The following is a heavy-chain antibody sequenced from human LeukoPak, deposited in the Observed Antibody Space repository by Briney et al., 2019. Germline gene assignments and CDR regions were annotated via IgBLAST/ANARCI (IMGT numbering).Heavy chain of an antibody. V-gene: IGHV4-30-4*08. CDR1: GGSISSGDYY. J-gene: IGHJ2*01. Sequence: SETLSLTCTVSGGSISSGDYYWSWIRQPPGKGLEWIGYIYYSGSTYYNPSLKSRVTISVDTSKNQFSPKLSSVTAADTAVYYCASTTIFGVASNWYFDLWGRGTLVTVSS. CDR2: IYYSGST. D-gene: IGHD3-3*01. CDR3: ASTTIFGVASNWYFDL.